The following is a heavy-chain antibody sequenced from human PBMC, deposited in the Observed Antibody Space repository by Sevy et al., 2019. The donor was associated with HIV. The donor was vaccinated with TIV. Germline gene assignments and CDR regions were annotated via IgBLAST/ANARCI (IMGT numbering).Heavy chain of an antibody. CDR2: ITGSGSTI. CDR3: AREGGSYHEDPFDI. CDR1: GFSFSNYE. Sequence: GGSLRLSCAASGFSFSNYEMNWVRQAPGKGLEWVSYITGSGSTIYYADSVKGRFTISRDNAKNSLYLQMNSLRAEDTAVYYCAREGGSYHEDPFDIWGQGTMVTVSS. V-gene: IGHV3-48*03. D-gene: IGHD1-26*01. J-gene: IGHJ3*02.